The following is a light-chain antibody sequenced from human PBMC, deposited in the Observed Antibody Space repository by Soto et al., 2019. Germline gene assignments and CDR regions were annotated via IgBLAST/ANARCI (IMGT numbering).Light chain of an antibody. CDR1: SSNIGNNL. CDR2: RNN. CDR3: AAWDDIMSGIV. V-gene: IGLV1-47*01. J-gene: IGLJ2*01. Sequence: QAVVSQPPSASGAPGQRVTISCSGSSSNIGNNLVYWYQQLPGTAPKLLISRNNQRPSGVPDRFSGSKSGTSASLAISGLRSDDEADYHCAAWDDIMSGIVFGGGTKLTVL.